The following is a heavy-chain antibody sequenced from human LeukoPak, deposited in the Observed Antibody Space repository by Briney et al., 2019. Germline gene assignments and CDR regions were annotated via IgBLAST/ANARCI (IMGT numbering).Heavy chain of an antibody. CDR3: ARPRVAGVPYSSSWEFDY. V-gene: IGHV1-18*01. Sequence: GASVKVSCKASGYTFTSYGISWVRQAPGQGLEWMGWISAYNGNTNYAQKLQGRVTMTTDTSTSTAYMELRSLRSDDTAVYYCARPRVAGVPYSSSWEFDYWGQGTLVTVSS. CDR2: ISAYNGNT. CDR1: GYTFTSYG. D-gene: IGHD6-13*01. J-gene: IGHJ4*02.